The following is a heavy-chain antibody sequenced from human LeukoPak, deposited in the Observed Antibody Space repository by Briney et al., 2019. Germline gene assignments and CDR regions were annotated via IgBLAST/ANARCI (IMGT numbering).Heavy chain of an antibody. D-gene: IGHD6-19*01. CDR2: INPSGGST. V-gene: IGHV1-46*01. CDR1: GYTFTSYY. Sequence: ASVKVSCKASGYTFTSYYIHWVRQAPGQGLEWMGIINPSGGSTNYAQKFQGRVTMTRDTSTSTVYMELSSLRSEDTAVYYCARANSSGGTDGYFDYWGQGTLVIVSS. J-gene: IGHJ4*02. CDR3: ARANSSGGTDGYFDY.